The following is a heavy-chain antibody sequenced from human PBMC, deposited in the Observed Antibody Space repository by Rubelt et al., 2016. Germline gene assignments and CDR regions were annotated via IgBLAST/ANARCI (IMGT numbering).Heavy chain of an antibody. V-gene: IGHV4-39*07. CDR1: GGSISSSSYY. CDR2: IYYSGST. Sequence: QLQLQESGPGLVKPSETLSLTCTVSGGSISSSSYYWGWIRQPPGKGLEWIGSIYYSGSTYYNPSLKSRVTISVDTSKNQFSLKLSSVTAADTAVYYCARGIVVVPAAIRPNWFDPWGQGTLVTVSS. J-gene: IGHJ5*02. CDR3: ARGIVVVPAAIRPNWFDP. D-gene: IGHD2-2*02.